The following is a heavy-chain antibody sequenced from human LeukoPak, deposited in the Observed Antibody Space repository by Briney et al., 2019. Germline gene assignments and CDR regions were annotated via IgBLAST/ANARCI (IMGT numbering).Heavy chain of an antibody. CDR1: GFTFISYA. J-gene: IGHJ4*02. CDR3: ARQLGYCSDGTCYFDY. V-gene: IGHV3-23*01. D-gene: IGHD2-15*01. Sequence: GGSLRLSCAAPGFTFISYAMSWVRQAPGKGLEWVSAISTSGDTSYCADSVKGRFTISRDNSENTLYLQMSSLRAEDTAIYYCARQLGYCSDGTCYFDYWGQGTLVTVSS. CDR2: ISTSGDTS.